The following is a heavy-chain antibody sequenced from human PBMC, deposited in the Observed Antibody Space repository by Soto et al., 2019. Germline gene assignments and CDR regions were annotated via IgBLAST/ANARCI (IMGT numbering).Heavy chain of an antibody. J-gene: IGHJ5*02. D-gene: IGHD1-7*01. CDR1: GFTFSSYS. Sequence: GGSLRLSCAASGFTFSSYSMNWVRQAPGKGLEWVSSISSSSSYIYYADSVKGRFTISRDNAKNSLYLQMNSLRAEGTAVYYCARDLAGTRARFDPWGQGTLVTVSS. V-gene: IGHV3-21*01. CDR3: ARDLAGTRARFDP. CDR2: ISSSSSYI.